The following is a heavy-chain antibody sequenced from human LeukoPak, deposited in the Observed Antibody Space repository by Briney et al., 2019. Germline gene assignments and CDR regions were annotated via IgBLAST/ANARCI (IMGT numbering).Heavy chain of an antibody. D-gene: IGHD2-8*01. V-gene: IGHV4-30-2*01. CDR1: DGSISNINYS. CDR2: IYYSGST. J-gene: IGHJ5*02. Sequence: SQTLSLTCTVSDGSISNINYSWSWIRRPPGKGLEWIGYIYYSGSTYYNPALRSRVTISVDRSKNHFSLELNSVTAADTAVYYCARVMYGEGVRFDPWGQGTLVTVSS. CDR3: ARVMYGEGVRFDP.